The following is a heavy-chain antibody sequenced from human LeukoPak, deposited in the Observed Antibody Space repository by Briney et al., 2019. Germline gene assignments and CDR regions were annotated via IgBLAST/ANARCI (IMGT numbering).Heavy chain of an antibody. Sequence: GGSLRLSCAASGFTFSSYWMSWVRQAPGKGLEWVSVLSRTGASTYYADSVKGRFTISRDNSKNTLYLQMNSLRAEDTAVYYCARDDIAVAGLDYWGQGTLVTVSS. CDR1: GFTFSSYW. J-gene: IGHJ4*02. D-gene: IGHD6-19*01. V-gene: IGHV3-23*01. CDR2: LSRTGAST. CDR3: ARDDIAVAGLDY.